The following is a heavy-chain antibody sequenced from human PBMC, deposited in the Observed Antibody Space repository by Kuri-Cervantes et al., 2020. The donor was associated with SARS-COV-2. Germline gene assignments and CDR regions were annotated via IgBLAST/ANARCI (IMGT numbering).Heavy chain of an antibody. CDR2: IYYSGST. D-gene: IGHD3-22*01. CDR3: ARARYYDSSGYYSYYYYMDV. Sequence: SETLSLTCTVSGGSISSYYWSWIRQPPGKGLEWIGYIYYSGSTNYNPSLKSRVTISVDTSKNQFSLKLSSVTAADTAVYYCARARYYDSSGYYSYYYYMDVWGKGTTVTVSS. V-gene: IGHV4-59*12. CDR1: GGSISSYY. J-gene: IGHJ6*03.